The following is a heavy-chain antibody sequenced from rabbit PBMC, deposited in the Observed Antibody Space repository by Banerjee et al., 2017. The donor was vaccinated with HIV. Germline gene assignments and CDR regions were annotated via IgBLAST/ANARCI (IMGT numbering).Heavy chain of an antibody. CDR2: IHAGSSGST. J-gene: IGHJ4*01. Sequence: QEQLVESGGGLVQPEGSLTLTCTASGLDFSSSYYMCWVRQAPGKGLEWIGCIHAGSSGSTYYASWAKGRFTISKTSSPTVTLQMTGLTAADTATYFCARGNVTVYFNLWGPGTLVTVS. V-gene: IGHV1S45*01. CDR3: ARGNVTVYFNL. CDR1: GLDFSSSYY.